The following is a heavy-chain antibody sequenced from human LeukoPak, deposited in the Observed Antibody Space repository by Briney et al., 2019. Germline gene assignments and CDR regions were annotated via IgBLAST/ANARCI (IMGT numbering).Heavy chain of an antibody. CDR2: ISGSGGST. J-gene: IGHJ4*02. CDR3: ATNSALIAVANYYFDY. CDR1: GFTFSSYA. Sequence: GGSLRLSCAASGFTFSSYAMSWVRQAPGKGLEWVSAISGSGGSTYYADSVKGRFTISRDNPKNTLYLQMNSLRAEDTAVYYCATNSALIAVANYYFDYWGQGTLVTVSS. D-gene: IGHD6-19*01. V-gene: IGHV3-23*01.